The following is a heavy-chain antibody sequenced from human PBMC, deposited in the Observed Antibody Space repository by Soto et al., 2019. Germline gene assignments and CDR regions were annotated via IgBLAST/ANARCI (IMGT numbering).Heavy chain of an antibody. CDR1: ELSVGSNY. CDR3: ARGGALFYYYGLDV. J-gene: IGHJ6*02. Sequence: PGGSLRLSCVASELSVGSNYMTWVRQAPGKGLEWVSVIDSGDITYYADSVRGRFTISRDNSGNTVYLQMNRLRAEDTALYYCARGGALFYYYGLDVWGRGTTVTVSS. D-gene: IGHD3-16*01. CDR2: IDSGDIT. V-gene: IGHV3-53*01.